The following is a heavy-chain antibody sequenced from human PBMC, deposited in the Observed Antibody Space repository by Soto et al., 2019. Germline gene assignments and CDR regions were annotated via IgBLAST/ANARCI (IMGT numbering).Heavy chain of an antibody. CDR2: IYHSGST. J-gene: IGHJ6*02. CDR3: ARDFVDECTNGVCPQGDYYYYGMDV. D-gene: IGHD2-8*01. V-gene: IGHV4-4*02. CDR1: GGSISSSNW. Sequence: PSETLSLTCAVSGGSISSSNWWSWVRQPPGKGLEWIGEIYHSGSTNYNPSLKSRVTISVDKSKNQFSLKLSSVTAADTAVYYCARDFVDECTNGVCPQGDYYYYGMDVWGQGTTVTVSS.